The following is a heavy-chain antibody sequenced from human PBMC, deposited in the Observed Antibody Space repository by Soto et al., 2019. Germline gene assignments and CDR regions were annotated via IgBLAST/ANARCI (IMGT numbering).Heavy chain of an antibody. J-gene: IGHJ3*02. V-gene: IGHV4-4*07. D-gene: IGHD5-18*01. CDR1: GGSISSYY. CDR3: ARDLWIQLWFGAEFDS. CDR2: IYTSGST. Sequence: SATLSLTCTVSGGSISSYYWSWIRQPAGKGLEWIGRIYTSGSTNYNPSLKSRVTMSVDTSTNQFSLKLSSVTAADTAVYYCARDLWIQLWFGAEFDSWCQGPIVTVSS.